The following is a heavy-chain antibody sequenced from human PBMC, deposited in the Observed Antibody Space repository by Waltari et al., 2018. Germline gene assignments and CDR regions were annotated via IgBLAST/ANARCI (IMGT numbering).Heavy chain of an antibody. J-gene: IGHJ2*01. CDR2: ISSSSSTI. CDR1: GFTFSSYS. CDR3: ARDVATGYFDL. V-gene: IGHV3-48*01. Sequence: EVQLVESGGGLVQPGGSLRLSCAASGFTFSSYSMNWVRQAPGKGLEWVSYISSSSSTIYYADSVKGRFTISRDNAKKSLYLQMNSLRAEDTAVYYCARDVATGYFDLWGRGTLVTVSS. D-gene: IGHD5-12*01.